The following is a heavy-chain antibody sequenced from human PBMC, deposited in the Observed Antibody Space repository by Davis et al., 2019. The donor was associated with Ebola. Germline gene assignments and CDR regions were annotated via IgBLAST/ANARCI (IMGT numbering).Heavy chain of an antibody. CDR2: ISSSSYI. CDR1: GFTFSSYS. D-gene: IGHD2-2*01. Sequence: PGGSLRLSCAASGFTFSSYSMNWVRQAPGKGLEWVSSISSSSYIYYADSVKGRFTISRDNAKNSLYLQMNSLRAEDTAVYYCARGYCSSTSCSQTTYYGMDVWGQGTTVTVSS. V-gene: IGHV3-21*01. CDR3: ARGYCSSTSCSQTTYYGMDV. J-gene: IGHJ6*02.